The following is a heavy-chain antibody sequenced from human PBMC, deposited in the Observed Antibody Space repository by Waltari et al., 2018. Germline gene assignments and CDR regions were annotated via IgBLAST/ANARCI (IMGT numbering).Heavy chain of an antibody. V-gene: IGHV3-21*02. J-gene: IGHJ4*02. Sequence: EVQLVESGGGLVKPGGSLRLSCATSGFIFGTHSMNWVRQAPGKGLEWVSSISGRGNYIYYADSVKGRFTISRDNAKNSLSLQMNSLRVEDTGVYYCVRDSSDFDYWGQGTLVTVSS. CDR2: ISGRGNYI. CDR1: GFIFGTHS. D-gene: IGHD6-6*01. CDR3: VRDSSDFDY.